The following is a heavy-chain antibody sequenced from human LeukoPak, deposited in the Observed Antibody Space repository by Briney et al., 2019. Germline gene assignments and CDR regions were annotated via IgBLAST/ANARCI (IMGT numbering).Heavy chain of an antibody. CDR1: GGTFSSYA. Sequence: ASVKVSCKASGGTFSSYAISWVRQAPGQGLEWMGGIIPIFGTANYAQKFQGRVTITADESTSTAYMELSSLRSEDTAVYYCAREILRLRKKRAYVFDIWDQGKMVTASS. V-gene: IGHV1-69*13. D-gene: IGHD3-9*01. J-gene: IGHJ3*02. CDR2: IIPIFGTA. CDR3: AREILRLRKKRAYVFDI.